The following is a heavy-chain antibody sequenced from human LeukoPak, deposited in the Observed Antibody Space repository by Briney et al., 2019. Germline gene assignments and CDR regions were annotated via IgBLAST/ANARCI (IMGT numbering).Heavy chain of an antibody. D-gene: IGHD4-17*01. CDR1: GFTFDDYA. J-gene: IGHJ6*02. V-gene: IGHV3-9*01. CDR3: ARHTTLTPTGLTTVTTYYHYYGMDV. Sequence: PGGSLRLSCAASGFTFDDYAMNWVRQAPGNGLEWVSGISWNSGSIGYADSVKGRFTISRDNAKNSLYLQMNSLRAEDTAVYYCARHTTLTPTGLTTVTTYYHYYGMDVWGQGTTVTVSS. CDR2: ISWNSGSI.